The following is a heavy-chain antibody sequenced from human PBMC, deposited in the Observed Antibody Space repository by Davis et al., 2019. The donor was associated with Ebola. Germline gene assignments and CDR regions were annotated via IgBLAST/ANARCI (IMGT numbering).Heavy chain of an antibody. CDR3: AIRNYDFWSGYYYYYYGMDV. V-gene: IGHV4-34*01. D-gene: IGHD3-3*01. CDR2: INHSGST. J-gene: IGHJ6*02. Sequence: SETLSLTCAVYGGSFSGYYWSWIRQPPGKGLEWIGEINHSGSTNYNPSLKSRVTISVDTRKNQFSLKLSSVTAADTAVYYCAIRNYDFWSGYYYYYYGMDVWGQGTTVTVSS. CDR1: GGSFSGYY.